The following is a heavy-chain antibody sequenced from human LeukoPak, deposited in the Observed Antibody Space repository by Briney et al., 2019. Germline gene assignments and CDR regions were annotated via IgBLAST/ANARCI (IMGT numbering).Heavy chain of an antibody. CDR2: INQDGSEK. J-gene: IGHJ4*02. Sequence: SGGSLRLSCAASGFTFSSYWMSWVRQAPGEGLEWVVNINQDGSEKYYVDSVKGRFTISRDNAKNSLSLRMNSLRAEDTAVYYCARGKTTSGMSAGYWGQGTLVTVSP. CDR3: ARGKTTSGMSAGY. D-gene: IGHD1-1*01. CDR1: GFTFSSYW. V-gene: IGHV3-7*01.